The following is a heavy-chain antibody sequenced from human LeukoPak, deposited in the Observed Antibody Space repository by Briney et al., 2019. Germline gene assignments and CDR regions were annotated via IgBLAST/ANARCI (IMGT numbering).Heavy chain of an antibody. D-gene: IGHD6-25*01. CDR2: ISYDGSNK. Sequence: PGRSLRLSCAASGFTFSSYGMHWVRQAPGKGLEWVAVISYDGSNKYYADSVKGRFTISRDNSKNTLYLQMNSLRAEDTAVYYCAKDGVAQRLAYYFDSWGQGTLVTVSS. CDR3: AKDGVAQRLAYYFDS. CDR1: GFTFSSYG. V-gene: IGHV3-30*18. J-gene: IGHJ4*02.